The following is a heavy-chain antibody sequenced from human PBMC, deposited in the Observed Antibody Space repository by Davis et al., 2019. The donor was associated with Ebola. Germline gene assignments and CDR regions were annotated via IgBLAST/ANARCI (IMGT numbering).Heavy chain of an antibody. CDR2: ISSTSSHI. V-gene: IGHV3-21*01. D-gene: IGHD1-26*01. Sequence: GESLKISCAASGFTFSSYSINWVRQTPGKGLEWDSSISSTSSHIFYADSVKGRFTISRDNARNSLYLQMDSLRAEDTAVYHCARGGMGATVDDTFDIWGQGTMVTVSS. J-gene: IGHJ3*02. CDR3: ARGGMGATVDDTFDI. CDR1: GFTFSSYS.